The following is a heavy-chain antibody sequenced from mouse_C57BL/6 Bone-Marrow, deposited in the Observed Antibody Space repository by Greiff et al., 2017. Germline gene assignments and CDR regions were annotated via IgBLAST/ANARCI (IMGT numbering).Heavy chain of an antibody. V-gene: IGHV1-64*01. J-gene: IGHJ3*01. CDR1: GYTFTSYW. D-gene: IGHD2-1*01. CDR3: AIYYGNVAWFAY. Sequence: VQLQQPGAELVQPGASVKLSCKASGYTFTSYWMHWVKQRPGQGLEWIGMIHPNSGSTNYNEKFKSKATLTVAKSSSTAYMQLSSLTSEDSAVYYCAIYYGNVAWFAYWGQGTRVTVSA. CDR2: IHPNSGST.